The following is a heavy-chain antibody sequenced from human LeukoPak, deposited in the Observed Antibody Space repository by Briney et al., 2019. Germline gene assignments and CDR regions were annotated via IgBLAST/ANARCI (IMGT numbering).Heavy chain of an antibody. D-gene: IGHD1/OR15-1a*01. V-gene: IGHV3-21*06. Sequence: GGALRLSRAASGFTPSSYSMNWVRQAPAQGPECVSSISSSSRYIYYGDSMKGRFTISRDNAKNSLYLQMNSLRAEDTAAYYCARESTKGPYLYWYFDLWGRGTLVTVCS. CDR3: ARESTKGPYLYWYFDL. J-gene: IGHJ2*01. CDR2: ISSSSRYI. CDR1: GFTPSSYS.